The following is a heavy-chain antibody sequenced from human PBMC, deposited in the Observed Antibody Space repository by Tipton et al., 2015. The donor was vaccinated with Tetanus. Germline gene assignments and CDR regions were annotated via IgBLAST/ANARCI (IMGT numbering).Heavy chain of an antibody. Sequence: TLSLTCAVSGGLLSTGGYYWSWIRQPPGKGLEWISYVFHSGSTNYNPSLKSRVTISMDTSKNQISLKLTSVTAADTAVYFCARRSYCTSSRCFDAFDLWGPGTRVTVSS. CDR1: GGLLSTGGYY. D-gene: IGHD2-8*01. CDR3: ARRSYCTSSRCFDAFDL. J-gene: IGHJ3*01. CDR2: VFHSGST. V-gene: IGHV4-61*08.